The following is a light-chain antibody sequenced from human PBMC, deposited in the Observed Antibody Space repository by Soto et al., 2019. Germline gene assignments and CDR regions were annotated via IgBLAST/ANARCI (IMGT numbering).Light chain of an antibody. CDR1: QSVSSSY. CDR2: GAS. Sequence: EIVLTQSPGTLSLSPGERATLSCRASQSVSSSYLAWYQQKPGQAPRLLIYGASSRATGIPDRFSGSGSGTDFTLTISRLEPEDFALYYCQPRTFGQGTKVDIK. CDR3: QPRT. J-gene: IGKJ1*01. V-gene: IGKV3-20*01.